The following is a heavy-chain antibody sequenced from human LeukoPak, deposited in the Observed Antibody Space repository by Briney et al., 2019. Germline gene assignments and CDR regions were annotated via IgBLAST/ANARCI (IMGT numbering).Heavy chain of an antibody. D-gene: IGHD3-10*01. CDR2: ISSSSSYI. J-gene: IGHJ6*03. Sequence: GGSLRLSXAASGFTFSSYSMNWVRQAPGKGLEWVSSISSSSSYIYYADSVKGRFTISRDNAKNSLYLQMNSLRAEDTAVYYCARPYGSGSPYYYYYMDVWGKGTTVTVSS. CDR3: ARPYGSGSPYYYYYMDV. CDR1: GFTFSSYS. V-gene: IGHV3-21*01.